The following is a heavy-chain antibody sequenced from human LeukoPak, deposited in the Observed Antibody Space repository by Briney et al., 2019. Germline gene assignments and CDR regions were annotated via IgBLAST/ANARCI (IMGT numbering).Heavy chain of an antibody. Sequence: PGGSLRLSCAAPGFTFSSYSMNWVRQAPGKGLEWVSSISSSSSYIYYADSVQGRFTISRDNAKNSLYLQMNSLRAEDTAVYYCARDRGLSYGPREYYFDYWGQGTLVTVSS. D-gene: IGHD3-16*01. CDR1: GFTFSSYS. V-gene: IGHV3-21*01. CDR2: ISSSSSYI. J-gene: IGHJ4*02. CDR3: ARDRGLSYGPREYYFDY.